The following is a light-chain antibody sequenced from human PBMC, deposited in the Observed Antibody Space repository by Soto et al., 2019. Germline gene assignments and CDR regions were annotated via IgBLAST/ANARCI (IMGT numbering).Light chain of an antibody. Sequence: QSALTQPASVSGSPGQSITISCTGTSSDVGSYNFVSCYQQHPGKAPKLMIYEGSKRPSGVSNRFSGSKSGNTASLTISGLQAEDEADYYCCSYAGSSTWVFGTGTKLTVL. V-gene: IGLV2-23*01. CDR1: SSDVGSYNF. CDR2: EGS. CDR3: CSYAGSSTWV. J-gene: IGLJ1*01.